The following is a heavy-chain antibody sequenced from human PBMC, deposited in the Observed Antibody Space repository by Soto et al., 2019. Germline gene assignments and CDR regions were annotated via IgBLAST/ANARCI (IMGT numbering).Heavy chain of an antibody. Sequence: SETLSLTCAVSGGSISSGTWWSWVRQPPGRGLEWIGEIYHSGSPNYNPSLKSRVTMSVDKSKNPFPLRLSSVTAADPPLSYSARRGPDAPNWFDTWGQGTLVTVSS. CDR1: GGSISSGTW. J-gene: IGHJ5*02. CDR3: ARRGPDAPNWFDT. CDR2: IYHSGSP. D-gene: IGHD2-8*01. V-gene: IGHV4-4*02.